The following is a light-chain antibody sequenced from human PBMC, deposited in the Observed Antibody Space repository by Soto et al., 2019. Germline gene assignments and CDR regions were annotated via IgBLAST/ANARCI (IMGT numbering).Light chain of an antibody. CDR1: QSVSSY. V-gene: IGKV3-11*01. Sequence: EIVLTQSPATLSLPPGERATLSCRASQSVSSYLAWYQQKPGQAPRLLIYDASDRATGIPARFSGSGSGTDFTLTISSLKPEDFAVYYCQQRSNWGITFGQGRLLEIK. CDR2: DAS. J-gene: IGKJ5*01. CDR3: QQRSNWGIT.